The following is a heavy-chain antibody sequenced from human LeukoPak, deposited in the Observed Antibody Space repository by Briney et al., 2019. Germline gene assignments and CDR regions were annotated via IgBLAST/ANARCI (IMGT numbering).Heavy chain of an antibody. CDR3: AREGRGYYDSSGYYDDAFDI. CDR1: GYTFTSYD. Sequence: GASVKVSCKASGYTFTSYDINWVRQATGQGLEWMGWINPNSGNTGYAQKFQGRVTMTRNTSISTAYMELSSLRSEDTAVYYCAREGRGYYDSSGYYDDAFDIWGQGTMVTVSS. J-gene: IGHJ3*02. D-gene: IGHD3-22*01. CDR2: INPNSGNT. V-gene: IGHV1-8*01.